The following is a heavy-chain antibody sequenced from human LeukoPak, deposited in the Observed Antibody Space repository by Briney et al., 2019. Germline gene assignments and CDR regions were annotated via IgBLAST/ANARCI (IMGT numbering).Heavy chain of an antibody. CDR1: GYSISNAYY. Sequence: SETLSLTCSVSGYSISNAYYWAWIRQPPGEGLGWIGSLYHSGSTYYNPSLKSRVTTSVDTSKNRFSLKLTSVTAADTAVYYCARELHSGSYYFDYWGQGTLVTVSS. CDR2: LYHSGST. CDR3: ARELHSGSYYFDY. V-gene: IGHV4-38-2*02. J-gene: IGHJ4*02. D-gene: IGHD1-26*01.